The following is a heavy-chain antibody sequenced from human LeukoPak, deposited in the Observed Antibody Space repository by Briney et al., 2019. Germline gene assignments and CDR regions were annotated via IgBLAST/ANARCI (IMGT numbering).Heavy chain of an antibody. CDR3: ARGLRFLEDRGRP. J-gene: IGHJ5*02. V-gene: IGHV3-48*01. D-gene: IGHD3-3*01. CDR2: ISDSSTTI. CDR1: GFTFSSYN. Sequence: GGSLRLSCAASGFTFSSYNMNWVRQAPGKGLEWVSYISDSSTTIYYADSVKGRFTISRDNAKNSLYLQMNSLRAEDTAVYYCARGLRFLEDRGRPWGQGTLVTVSS.